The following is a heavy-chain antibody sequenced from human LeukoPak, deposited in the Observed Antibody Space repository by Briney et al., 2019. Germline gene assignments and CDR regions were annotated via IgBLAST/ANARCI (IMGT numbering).Heavy chain of an antibody. CDR1: GGSFSGYY. CDR2: INHSGST. Sequence: PSETLSLTCSVYGGSFSGYYWSWIRQPPGKGLEWTGEINHSGSTNYNPSLKSRVTILVDTSKNQFSLKLSSVTAADTAVYYCARGRPWTDPWGQGTLVTVSS. V-gene: IGHV4-34*01. J-gene: IGHJ5*02. CDR3: ARGRPWTDP. D-gene: IGHD3/OR15-3a*01.